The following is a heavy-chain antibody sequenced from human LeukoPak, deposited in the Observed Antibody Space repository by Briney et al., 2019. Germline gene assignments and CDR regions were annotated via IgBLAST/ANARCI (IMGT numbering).Heavy chain of an antibody. J-gene: IGHJ4*02. CDR2: ISSSSYI. V-gene: IGHV3-21*01. D-gene: IGHD5-18*01. CDR3: ARDNVDTAMGYYFDY. CDR1: GFTFSSYS. Sequence: KPGGSLRLSCAASGFTFSSYSMNWVRQAPGKGLEWVSSISSSSYIYYADSVKGRFTISRDNAKNSLYLQMNSLRAEDTAVYYCARDNVDTAMGYYFDYWGQGTLVTVSS.